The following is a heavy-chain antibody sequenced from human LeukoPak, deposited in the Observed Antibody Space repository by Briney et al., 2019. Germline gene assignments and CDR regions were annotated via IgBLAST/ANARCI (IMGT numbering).Heavy chain of an antibody. D-gene: IGHD2-15*01. J-gene: IGHJ4*02. CDR2: INPNSGGT. V-gene: IGHV1-2*02. CDR3: ARVRHIVVVVAALDY. Sequence: ASVKVSCKASGYTLTGYYMHWVRQAPGQGLEWMGWINPNSGGTNYAQKFQGRVTMTRDTSISTAYMELSRLRSDDTAVYYCARVRHIVVVVAALDYWGQGTLVTVSS. CDR1: GYTLTGYY.